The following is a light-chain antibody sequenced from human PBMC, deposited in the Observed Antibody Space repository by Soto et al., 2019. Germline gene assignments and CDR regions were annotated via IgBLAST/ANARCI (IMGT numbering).Light chain of an antibody. CDR3: QSYDNSLSAWV. CDR1: SSNIGAVFD. V-gene: IGLV1-40*01. CDR2: ANT. Sequence: QSVLTQPPSVSGAPGQRVTISCTGSSSNIGAVFDVHWYQQLPGTAPKLLIYANTNRPSGVPDRFSGSKSGTSASLAITGLQPEDEADYYCQSYDNSLSAWVFGGGTKLTVL. J-gene: IGLJ3*02.